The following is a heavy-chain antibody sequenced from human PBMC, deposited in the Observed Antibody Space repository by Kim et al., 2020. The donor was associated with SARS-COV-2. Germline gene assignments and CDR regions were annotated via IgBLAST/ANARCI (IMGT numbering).Heavy chain of an antibody. D-gene: IGHD3-22*01. V-gene: IGHV3-30*02. CDR3: AKAGITMIVVAKDGMDV. J-gene: IGHJ6*02. Sequence: VKGRFTISRDNSKNTLYLQMNSLRAEDTAVYYCAKAGITMIVVAKDGMDVWGQGTTVTVSS.